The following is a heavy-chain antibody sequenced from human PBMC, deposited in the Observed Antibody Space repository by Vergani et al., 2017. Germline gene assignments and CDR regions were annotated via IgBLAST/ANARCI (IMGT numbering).Heavy chain of an antibody. J-gene: IGHJ4*02. CDR1: GFTFSSYS. V-gene: IGHV3-21*01. CDR2: ISSSSSYI. CDR3: ARAVGYYYDSITSY. D-gene: IGHD3-22*01. Sequence: EVQLVESGGGLVKPGGSLRLSCAASGFTFSSYSMNWVRQAPGKGLEWVSSISSSSSYIYYADSVKGRFTISRDNAKNSLYLQMNRLRAEDTAVYYCARAVGYYYDSITSYWSQGSLVTVS.